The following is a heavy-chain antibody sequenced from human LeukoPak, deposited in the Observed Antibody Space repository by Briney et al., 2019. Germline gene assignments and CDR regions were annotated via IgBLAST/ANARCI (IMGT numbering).Heavy chain of an antibody. CDR2: ISPSGTDI. CDR3: SRDPRNLDY. Sequence: NPGGSLRLSSAVSAFTFSDNYMTWIRQAPGKGLESVSYISPSGTDISYADSVKGRFTTSRDNAKNSLYLQMNSLRAEDTAVYYCSRDPRNLDYWGQGTLVTVSS. V-gene: IGHV3-11*01. J-gene: IGHJ4*02. D-gene: IGHD1-14*01. CDR1: AFTFSDNY.